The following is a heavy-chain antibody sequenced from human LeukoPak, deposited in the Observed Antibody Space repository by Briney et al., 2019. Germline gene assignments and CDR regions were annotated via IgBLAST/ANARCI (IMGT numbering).Heavy chain of an antibody. D-gene: IGHD3-16*01. J-gene: IGHJ4*02. V-gene: IGHV4-30-2*01. CDR1: GGSISSGGYS. Sequence: SQTLSLTCAVSGGSISSGGYSWSWIRQPPGKGLEWTGYIYHSGSTYYNPSLKSRVTISVDRSKNQFSLKLSSVTAADTAVYYCARGGRVMITFGGVAFDYWGQGTLVTVSS. CDR3: ARGGRVMITFGGVAFDY. CDR2: IYHSGST.